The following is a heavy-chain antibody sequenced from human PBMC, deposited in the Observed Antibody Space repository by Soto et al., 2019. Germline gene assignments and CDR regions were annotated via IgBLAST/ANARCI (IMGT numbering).Heavy chain of an antibody. Sequence: GASVKVSCKASGYSFRDYGVSWVRQAPGQGLEWMGWISAYTGDTHYSQKFRGTLTMTTDTSTSTAYMELRSLRSDDTAVYYCARDPVYGDHDFWGQGTLVTVSS. CDR3: ARDPVYGDHDF. J-gene: IGHJ4*02. D-gene: IGHD4-17*01. CDR2: ISAYTGDT. V-gene: IGHV1-18*01. CDR1: GYSFRDYG.